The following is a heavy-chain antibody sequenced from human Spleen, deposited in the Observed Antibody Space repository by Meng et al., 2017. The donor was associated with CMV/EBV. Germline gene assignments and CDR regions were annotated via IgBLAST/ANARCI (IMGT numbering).Heavy chain of an antibody. V-gene: IGHV3-30*04. D-gene: IGHD5-18*01. J-gene: IGHJ4*02. CDR2: IPFDRSDI. CDR3: ARDLYSYGPFDY. CDR1: GFPFSRYA. Sequence: CADSGFPFSRYAMHWVRQAPGKGLEWVAVIPFDRSDIHYADSVKGRFTISRDNSKNTLYLQMNSLRAEDTAVYYCARDLYSYGPFDYWGQGTLVTVSS.